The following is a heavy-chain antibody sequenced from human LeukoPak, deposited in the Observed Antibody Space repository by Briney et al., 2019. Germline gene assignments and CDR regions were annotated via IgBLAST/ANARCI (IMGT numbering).Heavy chain of an antibody. CDR2: ISHDGSNK. D-gene: IGHD3-9*01. CDR1: GFTFSSYA. CDR3: ARDKGRRLRYFDWFDY. Sequence: SGGSLRLSCAASGFTFSSYAMHWVRQAPGKGLEWVAVISHDGSNKYYADSVKGRFTISRDNSKNTLYLQMNSLRAEDTAVYYCARDKGRRLRYFDWFDYWGQGTLVTVSS. J-gene: IGHJ5*01. V-gene: IGHV3-30-3*01.